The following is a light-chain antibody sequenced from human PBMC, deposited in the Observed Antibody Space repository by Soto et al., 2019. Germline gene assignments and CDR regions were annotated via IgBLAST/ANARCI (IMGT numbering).Light chain of an antibody. V-gene: IGKV1-39*01. CDR1: QSINSY. CDR3: QQSYSTPPS. Sequence: DIQMTQSPSSLSASVGDRVTITCRASQSINSYLNWYQQKPGKAPKLLIYAASSLQSGVPSRFSGGGSGTDFTLTISSLQPEDFATYYCQQSYSTPPSFGQGTKLEIK. J-gene: IGKJ2*01. CDR2: AAS.